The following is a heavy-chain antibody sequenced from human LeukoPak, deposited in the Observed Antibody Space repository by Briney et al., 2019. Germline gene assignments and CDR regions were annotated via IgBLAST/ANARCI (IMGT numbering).Heavy chain of an antibody. CDR2: IYHSGST. CDR3: ARQGYSYGPQDV. J-gene: IGHJ6*02. CDR1: GGSISSSNW. V-gene: IGHV4-4*02. Sequence: SGTLSLTCAVSGGSISSSNWWSWVRQPPGKGLEWIGEIYHSGSTNYNPSLKSRVTISVDTSKNQFSLKLSSVTAADAAVYYCARQGYSYGPQDVWGQGTTVTVSS. D-gene: IGHD5-18*01.